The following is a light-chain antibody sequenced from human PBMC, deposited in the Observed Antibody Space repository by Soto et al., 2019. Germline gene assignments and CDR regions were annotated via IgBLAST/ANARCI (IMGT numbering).Light chain of an antibody. Sequence: DIQMTQSPSSLSASVGDRVTITCRASQSISSYLNWYQQKPGKAPKLLIFAASSLESGVPSRFSGSGSGTDFTLTISSLQSEDFAIYYCQQSYSSPPTFGQGTKVDIK. CDR2: AAS. V-gene: IGKV1-39*01. J-gene: IGKJ1*01. CDR1: QSISSY. CDR3: QQSYSSPPT.